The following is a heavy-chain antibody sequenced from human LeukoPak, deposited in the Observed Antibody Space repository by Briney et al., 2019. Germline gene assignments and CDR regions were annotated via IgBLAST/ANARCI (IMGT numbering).Heavy chain of an antibody. CDR3: ARGNLLLWFGELPPLGGMDV. CDR2: IYHSGST. V-gene: IGHV4-4*02. D-gene: IGHD3-10*01. CDR1: GFTVSSNW. Sequence: GSLRLSCAASGFTVSSNWWSWVRQPPGKGLEWIGEIYHSGSTNYNPSLKSRVTISVDKSKNQFSLKLSSVTAADTAVYYCARGNLLLWFGELPPLGGMDVWGQGTTVTVSS. J-gene: IGHJ6*02.